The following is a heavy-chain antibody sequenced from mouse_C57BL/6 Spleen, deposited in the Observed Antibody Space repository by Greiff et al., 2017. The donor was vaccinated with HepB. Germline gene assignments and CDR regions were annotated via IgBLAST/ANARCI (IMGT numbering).Heavy chain of an antibody. CDR1: GFTFSSYT. V-gene: IGHV5-9*01. CDR2: ISGGGGNT. J-gene: IGHJ1*03. CDR3: ARQVYYGSSYGYFDV. D-gene: IGHD1-1*01. Sequence: EVKLVESGGGLVKPGGSLKLSCAASGFTFSSYTMSWVRQTPEKRLEWVATISGGGGNTYYPDSVKGRFTISRDNAKNTLYLQMSSLRSEDTDLYYCARQVYYGSSYGYFDVWGTGTTVTVSS.